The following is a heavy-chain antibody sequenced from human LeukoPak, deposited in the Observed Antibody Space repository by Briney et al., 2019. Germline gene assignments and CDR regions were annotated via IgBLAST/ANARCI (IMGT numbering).Heavy chain of an antibody. V-gene: IGHV1-18*01. D-gene: IGHD3-22*01. CDR2: ISAYNGNT. CDR3: ARGLKKYYYDSSGYYGDDAFDI. J-gene: IGHJ3*02. Sequence: GASVKVSCKASGYTFTSYGISWVRQAPGQGLEWMGWISAYNGNTNYAQKLQGRVTMTTDTSTSTAYMELRSLRSDDTAVYHCARGLKKYYYDSSGYYGDDAFDIWGQETMVTVSS. CDR1: GYTFTSYG.